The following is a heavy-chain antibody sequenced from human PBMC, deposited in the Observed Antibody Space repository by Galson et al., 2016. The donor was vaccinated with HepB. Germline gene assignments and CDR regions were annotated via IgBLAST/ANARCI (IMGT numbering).Heavy chain of an antibody. Sequence: SLRLSCAASGFTFSSYAMHWVRQAPGKGLEWVAVISFDGSNNFYADSVKGRFTISRDNSKNTLYLQMNSLRVDDTAVYYCANLGSGSFRWYFYGMEIWGKGTTVTVPS. V-gene: IGHV3-30-3*01. J-gene: IGHJ6*04. D-gene: IGHD3-10*01. CDR3: ANLGSGSFRWYFYGMEI. CDR2: ISFDGSNN. CDR1: GFTFSSYA.